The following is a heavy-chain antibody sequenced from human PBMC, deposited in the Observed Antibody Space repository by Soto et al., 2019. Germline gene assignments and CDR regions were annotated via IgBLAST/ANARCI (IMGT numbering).Heavy chain of an antibody. CDR3: ARYAGYLTYYYYGMDV. CDR1: GYSFTSYW. D-gene: IGHD5-18*01. J-gene: IGHJ6*02. V-gene: IGHV5-51*01. CDR2: IYPGDSDT. Sequence: PGESLKISCKGSGYSFTSYWIGWVRQMPGKGLEWMGIIYPGDSDTRYSPSFQGQVTISADKSISTAYLQWSSLKASDTATYYCARYAGYLTYYYYGMDVWGQGTTVTVSS.